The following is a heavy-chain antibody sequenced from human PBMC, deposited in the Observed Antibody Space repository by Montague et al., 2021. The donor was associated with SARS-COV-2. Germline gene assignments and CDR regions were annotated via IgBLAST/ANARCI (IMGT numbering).Heavy chain of an antibody. D-gene: IGHD2-8*01. J-gene: IGHJ5*02. CDR3: AHQPCTNGVCENWFDA. V-gene: IGHV4-59*01. CDR2: IYYSGST. CDR1: GGSISSYY. Sequence: SETLSLTCTVSGGSISSYYWSWIRQPPGKGLEWIGYIYYSGSTNYNPSLKSRVTISVDTSKNQFSLKLSSVTAADTAVYYCAHQPCTNGVCENWFDAWGQGTMVTVSS.